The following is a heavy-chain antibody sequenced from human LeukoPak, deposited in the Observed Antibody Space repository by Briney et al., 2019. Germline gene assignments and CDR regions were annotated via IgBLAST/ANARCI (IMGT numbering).Heavy chain of an antibody. V-gene: IGHV3-9*01. Sequence: PGGSLRLSCAASGFTFDDYAMHWVRQAPGKGLEWVSGISWNSGSIGYADSVKGRFTISRDNAKNSLYLQMNSLRAEDTALYYCAKDNSLSNFDYWGQGTLVTVSS. J-gene: IGHJ4*02. CDR3: AKDNSLSNFDY. CDR1: GFTFDDYA. CDR2: ISWNSGSI. D-gene: IGHD2/OR15-2a*01.